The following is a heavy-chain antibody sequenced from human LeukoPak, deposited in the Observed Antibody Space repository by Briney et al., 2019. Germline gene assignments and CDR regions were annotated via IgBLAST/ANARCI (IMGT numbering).Heavy chain of an antibody. CDR2: IYSGGYT. Sequence: GGSLRLSCAASGFTFSDYYMSWIRQAPGKGLEWVSVIYSGGYTYYADSVKGRFTISRDNSKNTLYLQMNSLRAEDTAVYYCARDRGSGLDYWGQGTLVTVSS. J-gene: IGHJ4*02. CDR3: ARDRGSGLDY. V-gene: IGHV3-66*01. CDR1: GFTFSDYY. D-gene: IGHD3-10*01.